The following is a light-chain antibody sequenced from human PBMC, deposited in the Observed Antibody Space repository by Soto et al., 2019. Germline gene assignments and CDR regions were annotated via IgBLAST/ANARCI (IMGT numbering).Light chain of an antibody. V-gene: IGKV3-11*01. J-gene: IGKJ5*01. CDR2: DAY. CDR1: QSFRGL. Sequence: EVVLTQSPVTLSLSPGERATLSCRASQSFRGLLVWYQQKPGQAPRLLIYDAYNRATGIPPRFSGSGSGTDFTLTISSLEPEDSAVYYCQQRPMWPITFGQGTRLEIK. CDR3: QQRPMWPIT.